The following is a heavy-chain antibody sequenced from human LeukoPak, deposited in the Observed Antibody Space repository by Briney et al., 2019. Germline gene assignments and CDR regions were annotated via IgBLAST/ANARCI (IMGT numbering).Heavy chain of an antibody. CDR1: GFTFSDYY. J-gene: IGHJ4*02. CDR2: ISSSSSYT. V-gene: IGHV3-11*03. D-gene: IGHD6-19*01. CDR3: ASLIESGWESVDY. Sequence: GGSLRLSCAASGFTFSDYYMSWIRQAPGKGLEWVSYISSSSSYTNYADSVKGRFTISRDNAKNSLYLQMNSLRAEDTAVYYCASLIESGWESVDYWGQGTLVTVSS.